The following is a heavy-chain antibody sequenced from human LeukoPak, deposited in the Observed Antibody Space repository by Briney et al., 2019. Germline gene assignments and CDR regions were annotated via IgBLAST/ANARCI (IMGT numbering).Heavy chain of an antibody. J-gene: IGHJ4*02. Sequence: ASVKVSCKASGYTFTGYYMHWVRQAPGQGLEWMGWINPNSGGTNYAQKFQGRVTMTRDTSISTAYMELSRLRSDDTAVYYCARDLYSGSAQGSFDYWGQGTLVTVSS. CDR3: ARDLYSGSAQGSFDY. V-gene: IGHV1-2*02. CDR1: GYTFTGYY. D-gene: IGHD1-26*01. CDR2: INPNSGGT.